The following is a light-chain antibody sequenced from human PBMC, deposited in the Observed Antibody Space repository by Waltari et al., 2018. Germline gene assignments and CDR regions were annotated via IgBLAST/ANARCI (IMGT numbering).Light chain of an antibody. CDR2: KDS. CDR3: QSTDNSATYVV. CDR1: VLPKEY. V-gene: IGLV3-25*03. J-gene: IGLJ3*02. Sequence: SYDLTQTPSVSVSPGQTARITCSGNVLPKEYAYWYQQKPGQAPLLLIYKDSERPSEIPERFSGSSSGTTATLTISGVLPEDEADYYCQSTDNSATYVVFGGGTKLTVL.